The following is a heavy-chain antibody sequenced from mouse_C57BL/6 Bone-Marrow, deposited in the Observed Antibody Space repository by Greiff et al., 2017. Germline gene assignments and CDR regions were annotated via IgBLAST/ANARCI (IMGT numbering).Heavy chain of an antibody. D-gene: IGHD2-4*01. Sequence: VQLQESGAELVRPGASVKLSCKASGYTFTDYYINWVKQRPGQGLEWIARIYPGSGNTYYHEKFKGKATLTAEKSSSTAYMQLSSLTSEDSAVYFCARSYYDYPFAYWGQGTLVTVSA. CDR1: GYTFTDYY. V-gene: IGHV1-76*01. CDR2: IYPGSGNT. CDR3: ARSYYDYPFAY. J-gene: IGHJ3*01.